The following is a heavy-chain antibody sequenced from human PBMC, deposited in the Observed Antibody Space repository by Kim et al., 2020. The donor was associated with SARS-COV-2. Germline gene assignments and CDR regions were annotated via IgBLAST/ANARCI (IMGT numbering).Heavy chain of an antibody. CDR2: EGNAK. Sequence: EGNAKYYVDSGKGRFTISRDNAKNSLYLQMNRLRVEDTAVYYCTRAGGWYWGQGSLVTVSS. J-gene: IGHJ4*02. CDR3: TRAGGWY. D-gene: IGHD3-16*01. V-gene: IGHV3-7*03.